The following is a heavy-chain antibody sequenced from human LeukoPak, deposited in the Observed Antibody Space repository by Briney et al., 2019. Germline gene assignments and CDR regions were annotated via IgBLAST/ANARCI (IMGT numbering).Heavy chain of an antibody. CDR2: IWYDGSNK. V-gene: IGHV3-33*06. CDR3: AKDASSRELSYFDY. J-gene: IGHJ4*02. Sequence: GGSLRLSCAASGFTFSSYGMHWVRQAPGKGLEWVAVIWYDGSNKYYADSVKGRFTISRDNSKNTLYLQMNSLRAEDTAVYYCAKDASSRELSYFDYWGQGTLVTVSS. D-gene: IGHD1-26*01. CDR1: GFTFSSYG.